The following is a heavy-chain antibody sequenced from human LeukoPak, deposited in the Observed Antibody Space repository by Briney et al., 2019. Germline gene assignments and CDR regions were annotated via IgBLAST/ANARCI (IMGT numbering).Heavy chain of an antibody. V-gene: IGHV3-7*03. CDR3: ARSEYAFDI. Sequence: PGGSLRLSCAASGFTFSTYGMSWVRQAPGKGLEWVANIKQDGSQKYYVDSVKGRFTISRDNPKNSLCLQMNSLRAEDTAVYYCARSEYAFDIWGQRAMGSVSS. CDR2: IKQDGSQK. D-gene: IGHD3-10*01. J-gene: IGHJ3*02. CDR1: GFTFSTYG.